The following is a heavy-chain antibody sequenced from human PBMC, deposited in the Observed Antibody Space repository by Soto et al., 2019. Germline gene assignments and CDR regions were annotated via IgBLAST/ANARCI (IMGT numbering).Heavy chain of an antibody. CDR1: GYTFTSYG. CDR2: ISAYNGNP. V-gene: IGHV1-18*04. J-gene: IGHJ5*02. Sequence: QVQLVQSGAEVKKPGASVKVSCKASGYTFTSYGISWVRQAPGQGLEWMGWISAYNGNPNYAQKLQGRVTMTTDTATSTAYMELRSLRSDDTAVYYCARDPHPPPGGYDLGYNGFDPWGQGTLVTVSS. CDR3: ARDPHPPPGGYDLGYNGFDP. D-gene: IGHD5-12*01.